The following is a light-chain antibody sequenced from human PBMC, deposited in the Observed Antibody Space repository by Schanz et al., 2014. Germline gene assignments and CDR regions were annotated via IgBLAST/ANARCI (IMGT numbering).Light chain of an antibody. CDR2: GAS. J-gene: IGKJ1*01. Sequence: EILMTQSPATLSVSPGERATLSCRASQSVSTKLAWYQHKPGQAPRLLIHGASTRATGVPVRFSGSGSATEFTLTISSLQSEDLPVYYCQKYNTWRRTFDQGTKVETK. CDR1: QSVSTK. V-gene: IGKV3-15*01. CDR3: QKYNTWRRT.